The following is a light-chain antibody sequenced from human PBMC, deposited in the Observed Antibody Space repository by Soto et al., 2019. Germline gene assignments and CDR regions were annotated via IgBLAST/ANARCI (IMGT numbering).Light chain of an antibody. CDR3: LQQDSYPLT. J-gene: IGKJ4*01. Sequence: DIQMNKSPSDLSASVGDRVTITCRASQGIVKYFAWFQQKTGKATKRLIYEASSLQSGVPSTFSGSGSGTEFSLEVSSLQHEDSATYYCLQQDSYPLTFGRWTKVEIK. CDR1: QGIVKY. CDR2: EAS. V-gene: IGKV1-17*03.